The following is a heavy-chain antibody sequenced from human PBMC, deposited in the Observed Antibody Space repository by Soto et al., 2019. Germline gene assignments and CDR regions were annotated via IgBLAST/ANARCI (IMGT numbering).Heavy chain of an antibody. CDR1: GFTFRSYG. CDR3: AKDQVYGDYDYYCMDV. Sequence: QVQLVESGGGVVQPGTSLRLSCAASGFTFRSYGMHWVRQAPGKGLEWVAVISYDGNNRYYADSVQGRFTISRDNSKNTLYLQMNSPGADDTAVDYWAKDQVYGDYDYYCMDVWGQGTTVTVSS. CDR2: ISYDGNNR. V-gene: IGHV3-30*18. J-gene: IGHJ6*02. D-gene: IGHD4-17*01.